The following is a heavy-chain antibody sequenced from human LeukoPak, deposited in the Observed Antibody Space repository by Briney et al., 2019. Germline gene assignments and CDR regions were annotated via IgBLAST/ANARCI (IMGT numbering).Heavy chain of an antibody. D-gene: IGHD6-13*01. Sequence: SETLSLTCTVSGGSISSSNFYWGWIRQPPGKGLEWIGSIYYSGSTYYNPSLKSRVTISVDTSKNQFSLKLSSVTAADTAVYYCARDRYSSSWYYFDYWGQGTLVTVSS. V-gene: IGHV4-39*07. J-gene: IGHJ4*02. CDR1: GGSISSSNFY. CDR2: IYYSGST. CDR3: ARDRYSSSWYYFDY.